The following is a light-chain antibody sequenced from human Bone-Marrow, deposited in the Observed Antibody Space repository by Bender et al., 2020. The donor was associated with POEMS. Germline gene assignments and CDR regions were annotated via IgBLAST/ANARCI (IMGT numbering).Light chain of an antibody. J-gene: IGLJ3*02. Sequence: SYVLTQTPSVSVAPGQTANFPCGGHNIGSKNVHWYQQKPGQAPVLVVCDNSDRPSGIPERFAGSTSENTATLTISRVEVGDEADFYCQVWDGNSDHSWVFGGGTKLSVL. CDR3: QVWDGNSDHSWV. CDR1: NIGSKN. CDR2: DNS. V-gene: IGLV3-21*02.